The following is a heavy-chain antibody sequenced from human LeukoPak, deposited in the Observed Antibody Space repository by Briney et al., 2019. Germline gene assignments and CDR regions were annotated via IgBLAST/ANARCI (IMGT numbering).Heavy chain of an antibody. CDR1: GGSISSYY. CDR2: IYYSGSA. Sequence: SETLSLTCTVSGGSISSYYWSWIRQPPGKGLEWIGYIYYSGSANYNPSLKSRVTISVDTSKNQFSLKLSSVTAADTAVYYCARGHTILGFDPWGQGTLVTVSS. V-gene: IGHV4-59*01. J-gene: IGHJ5*02. D-gene: IGHD3-3*01. CDR3: ARGHTILGFDP.